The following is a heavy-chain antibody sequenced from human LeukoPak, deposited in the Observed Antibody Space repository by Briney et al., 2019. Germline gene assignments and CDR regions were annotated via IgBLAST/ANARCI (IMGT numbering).Heavy chain of an antibody. CDR1: GGSISIYY. V-gene: IGHV4-4*07. CDR2: FSSSGSA. CDR3: ATEPTRTPYHYMDV. Sequence: PSETLSLTCTVSGGSISIYYWNWIRQPAGKGLEWIGRFSSSGSANYSPSFRGRVTLSVDTSRNQLSLILNSVTAADTAVFYCATEPTRTPYHYMDVWGKGTTVIVSS. J-gene: IGHJ6*03. D-gene: IGHD1-1*01.